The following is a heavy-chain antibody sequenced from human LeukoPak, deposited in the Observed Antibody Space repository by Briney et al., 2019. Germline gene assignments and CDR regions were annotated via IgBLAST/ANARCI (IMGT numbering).Heavy chain of an antibody. V-gene: IGHV1-18*01. Sequence: ASVKVSCKASRYTFTSYGISWVRQAPGQGPEWMGWISAYSGNTNYAQKLQGRVTMTTDTSTSTAYMELRSLRSDDTAVYYCARDLSGYCSGGSCRSYYYGMDVWGQGTTVTVSS. CDR3: ARDLSGYCSGGSCRSYYYGMDV. CDR1: RYTFTSYG. CDR2: ISAYSGNT. J-gene: IGHJ6*02. D-gene: IGHD2-15*01.